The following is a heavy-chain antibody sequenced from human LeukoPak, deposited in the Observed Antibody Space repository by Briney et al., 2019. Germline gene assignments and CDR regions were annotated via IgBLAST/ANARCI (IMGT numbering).Heavy chain of an antibody. J-gene: IGHJ4*02. CDR1: GFTFDDYA. D-gene: IGHD5-24*01. Sequence: PGGSLRLSCAASGFTFDDYAMHWVRQAPGKGLEWVSGISRNSGSIGYADSVKGRFTISRDNAKNSLYLQMNSLRAEDTALYYCAKPRDGYNYGFDYWGQGTLVTVSS. V-gene: IGHV3-9*01. CDR3: AKPRDGYNYGFDY. CDR2: ISRNSGSI.